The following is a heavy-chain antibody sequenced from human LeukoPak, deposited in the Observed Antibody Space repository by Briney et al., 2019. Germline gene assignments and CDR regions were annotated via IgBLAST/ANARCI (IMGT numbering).Heavy chain of an antibody. CDR1: GFTFSSHW. D-gene: IGHD1-7*01. V-gene: IGHV3-7*01. CDR3: ARRYNWNYGFDY. J-gene: IGHJ4*02. CDR2: IKQDGSEK. Sequence: GGSLRLSCAASGFTFSSHWMSWVRQAPGKGLEWVANIKQDGSEKYYVDSVKGRFTISRDNAKNSLYLQMNSLRAEDTAVYYCARRYNWNYGFDYWGQGTLVTVSS.